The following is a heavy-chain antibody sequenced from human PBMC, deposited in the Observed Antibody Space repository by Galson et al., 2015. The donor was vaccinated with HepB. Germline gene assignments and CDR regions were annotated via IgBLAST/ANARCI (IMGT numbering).Heavy chain of an antibody. D-gene: IGHD3-10*01. V-gene: IGHV4-34*01. Sequence: ETLSLTCAVYGASFTDYYWNWIRQPPGKGPEWIGEINHGGIPKYNPSLKSRVTISIDPSKKQFSLTLNSVTAADTAGYYCPYFFGSGSFFMDVWGQGTAGTVSS. J-gene: IGHJ6*02. CDR1: GASFTDYY. CDR3: PYFFGSGSFFMDV. CDR2: INHGGIP.